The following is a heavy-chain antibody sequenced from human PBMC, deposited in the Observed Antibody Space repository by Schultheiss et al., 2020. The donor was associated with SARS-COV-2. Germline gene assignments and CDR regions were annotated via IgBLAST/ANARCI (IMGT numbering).Heavy chain of an antibody. J-gene: IGHJ4*02. CDR1: GDTISRGSAA. V-gene: IGHV6-1*01. CDR3: ARAPKKRITIFGVVTHYDY. D-gene: IGHD3-3*01. Sequence: SETLSLTCAISGDTISRGSAAWNWIRQSPSRGLEWLGRTYYKSKWYTDYAVSVKSRITINPDTSKNQLSLQLNSVTPEDTAVYYCARAPKKRITIFGVVTHYDYWGQGTLVTVSS. CDR2: TYYKSKWYT.